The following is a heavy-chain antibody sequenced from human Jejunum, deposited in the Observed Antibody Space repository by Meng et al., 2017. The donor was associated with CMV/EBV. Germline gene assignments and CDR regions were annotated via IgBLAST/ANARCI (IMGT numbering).Heavy chain of an antibody. D-gene: IGHD1-26*01. J-gene: IGHJ4*02. CDR1: GYTFTGYH. Sequence: CKASGYTFTGYHLHWVRQAPGQGLEWMGWINPKSGDTKYPQKFQGRVTMTRDTSISTAYLEMTSLTSDDTAVYYCARRSMTSSGGWGQGTLVTVSS. V-gene: IGHV1-2*02. CDR3: ARRSMTSSGG. CDR2: INPKSGDT.